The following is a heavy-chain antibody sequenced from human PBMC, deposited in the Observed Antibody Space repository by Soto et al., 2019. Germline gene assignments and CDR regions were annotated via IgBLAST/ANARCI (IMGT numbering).Heavy chain of an antibody. V-gene: IGHV4-30-4*01. CDR3: ARASYESSTYYLDY. Sequence: QVQLQESGPGLVKPSQTLSLTCTVSGASISSGDYYWTWIRQPPGKGLEWIGSIDYTGNTYYNPSLKSRVTISVDTSNNQFSLKLSSVTAADTAVYYCARASYESSTYYLDYWGQGTLVTVSS. CDR2: IDYTGNT. D-gene: IGHD3-22*01. J-gene: IGHJ4*02. CDR1: GASISSGDYY.